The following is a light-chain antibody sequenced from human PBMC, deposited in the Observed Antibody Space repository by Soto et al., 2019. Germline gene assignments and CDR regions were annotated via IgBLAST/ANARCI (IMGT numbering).Light chain of an antibody. Sequence: EIVLTQSPATRSLSPGERATLSCRASQSVSKHLAWYQQKPGQAPRLLIYDASIRATGIPVRFSGSGSGTDFTLTITSLEPEDVAVYFCHQRGSWPRTFGQGTKVEIK. CDR3: HQRGSWPRT. J-gene: IGKJ1*01. V-gene: IGKV3-11*01. CDR1: QSVSKH. CDR2: DAS.